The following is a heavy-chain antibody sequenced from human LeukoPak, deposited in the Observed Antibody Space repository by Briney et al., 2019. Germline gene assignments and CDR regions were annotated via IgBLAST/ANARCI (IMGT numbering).Heavy chain of an antibody. CDR1: GFTFSSYA. D-gene: IGHD3-22*01. Sequence: GGSLRLSCAASGFTFSSYAMHWVRQAPGKGLEYISAISSNGGSTYYANSVKGRFTISRDNAKNSLYLQMNSLRAEDTALYYCARVRAYDSSGYYYHYYYYMDVWGKGTTVTVSS. CDR3: ARVRAYDSSGYYYHYYYYMDV. CDR2: ISSNGGST. V-gene: IGHV3-64*01. J-gene: IGHJ6*03.